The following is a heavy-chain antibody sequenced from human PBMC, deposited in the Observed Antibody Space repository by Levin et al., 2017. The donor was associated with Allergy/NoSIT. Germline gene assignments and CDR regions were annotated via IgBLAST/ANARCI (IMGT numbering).Heavy chain of an antibody. CDR1: GFSFNSNA. D-gene: IGHD1-1*01. Sequence: QPGGSLRLSCTASGFSFNSNAMNWVRQAPGKGLEWISYISPPGDSVSYADSVKGRFTISRDKAMGSLSLQMDNLRVDDTAVYYCARKFYNKLDIWGQGTLVTVSS. CDR2: ISPPGDSV. V-gene: IGHV3-48*01. J-gene: IGHJ5*02. CDR3: ARKFYNKLDI.